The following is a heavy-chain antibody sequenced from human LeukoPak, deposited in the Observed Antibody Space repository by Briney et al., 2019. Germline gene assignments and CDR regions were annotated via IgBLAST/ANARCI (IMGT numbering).Heavy chain of an antibody. CDR2: ISGRGRST. CDR1: GFTFSIYA. D-gene: IGHD3-9*01. V-gene: IGHV3-23*01. Sequence: GGSLRLACAAAGFTFSIYAMSWVSQAPGKGLGWVSAISGRGRSTYYADSAKGRFTISRDNSKNTLYLQMNSLRAEDTAVYYCVREPSDISEPNYYYMDVWGKGTTVTVSS. CDR3: VREPSDISEPNYYYMDV. J-gene: IGHJ6*03.